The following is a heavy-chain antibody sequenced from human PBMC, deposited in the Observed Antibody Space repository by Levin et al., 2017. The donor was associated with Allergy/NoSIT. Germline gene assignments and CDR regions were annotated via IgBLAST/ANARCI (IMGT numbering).Heavy chain of an antibody. V-gene: IGHV3-23*01. J-gene: IGHJ4*02. CDR3: AKDADYGGNYRHYFDY. CDR2: ITGGGGST. D-gene: IGHD4-23*01. Sequence: PGESLKISCAASGFTFNNYAISWVRQAPGKGLEWVSAITGGGGSTYSADSVKGRFTISRDNSMNTVYLQMNSLRAEDTAVYYCAKDADYGGNYRHYFDYWGQGTLVTVSS. CDR1: GFTFNNYA.